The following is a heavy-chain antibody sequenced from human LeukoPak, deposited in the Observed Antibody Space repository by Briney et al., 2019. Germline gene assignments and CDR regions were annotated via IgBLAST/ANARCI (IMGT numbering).Heavy chain of an antibody. Sequence: GGPLRLSCAASGFTFSSYSMNWVRQAPGKGLEWVSSISSSSSYIYYPDSVKGRFTISGDKAKSSLYLQMNSLRVEDTAVYYCARDYKYAFDNWGQGTLVTVSS. D-gene: IGHD5-24*01. CDR3: ARDYKYAFDN. J-gene: IGHJ4*02. CDR2: ISSSSSYI. CDR1: GFTFSSYS. V-gene: IGHV3-21*01.